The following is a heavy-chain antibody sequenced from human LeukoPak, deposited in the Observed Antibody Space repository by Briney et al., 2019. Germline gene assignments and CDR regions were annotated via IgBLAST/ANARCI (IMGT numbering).Heavy chain of an antibody. Sequence: ASVKVSCKASGGTFSSYAISWVRQAPGQGLEWMGGIIPIFGTANYAQKFQGRVTITADESTSTAYMELSRLRSDDTAVYYCARGRHQGYCGGDCYSPYFDNWGQGSLVTVSS. D-gene: IGHD2-21*01. V-gene: IGHV1-69*13. CDR1: GGTFSSYA. J-gene: IGHJ4*02. CDR3: ARGRHQGYCGGDCYSPYFDN. CDR2: IIPIFGTA.